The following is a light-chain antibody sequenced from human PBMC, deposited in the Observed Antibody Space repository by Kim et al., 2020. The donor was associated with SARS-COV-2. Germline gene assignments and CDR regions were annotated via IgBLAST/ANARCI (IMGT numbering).Light chain of an antibody. CDR2: YDN. V-gene: IGLV3-21*04. Sequence: SYELSQPPSVSVAPGKTASIACGGDNIGSKSVHWYQQKPGQAPVLVMYYDNSRPSGIPERFSGSNSGNTATLTIIRVEAGDEADYYCQVWDNAGDGQVVFGGGTQLTVL. CDR3: QVWDNAGDGQVV. J-gene: IGLJ2*01. CDR1: NIGSKS.